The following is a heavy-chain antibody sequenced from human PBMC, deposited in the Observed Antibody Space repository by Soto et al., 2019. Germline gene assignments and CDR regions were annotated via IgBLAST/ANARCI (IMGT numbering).Heavy chain of an antibody. J-gene: IGHJ6*03. CDR1: GFSFNKYG. Sequence: GGSLRLSCAASGFSFNKYGMNWVRQAPGKGLEWVSYIGYTTSKIYYADSVKGRFTISRDNAKNSLYLQMNSLRVEDTAVYYCARDLNDKCMDVWGTGTTVTVSS. D-gene: IGHD1-1*01. CDR3: ARDLNDKCMDV. CDR2: IGYTTSKI. V-gene: IGHV3-48*01.